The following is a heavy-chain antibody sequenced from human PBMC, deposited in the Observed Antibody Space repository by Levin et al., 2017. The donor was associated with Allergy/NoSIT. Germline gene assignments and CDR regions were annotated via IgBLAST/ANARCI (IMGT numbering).Heavy chain of an antibody. CDR1: GFTFSSYW. V-gene: IGHV3-74*01. CDR3: ARGGYSYGIHSYWYFDL. J-gene: IGHJ2*01. D-gene: IGHD5-18*01. CDR2: INSDGSST. Sequence: GESLKISCAASGFTFSSYWMHWVRQAPGKGLVWVSRINSDGSSTSYADSVKGRFTISRDNAKNTLYLQMNSLRAEDTAVYYCARGGYSYGIHSYWYFDLWGRGTLVTVSS.